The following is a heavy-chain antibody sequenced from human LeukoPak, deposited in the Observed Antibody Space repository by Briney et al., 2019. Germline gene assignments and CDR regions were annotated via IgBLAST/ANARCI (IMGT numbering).Heavy chain of an antibody. Sequence: GASVKVSCKASGYTFTCYYMHWVRQAPGQGLEWMGWISAYNGNTNYAQKLQGRVTMTTDTSTSTAYMELRSLRSDDTAVYYCAACSSTSCYGSYFDYWGQGTLVTVSS. CDR3: AACSSTSCYGSYFDY. CDR1: GYTFTCYY. D-gene: IGHD2-2*01. CDR2: ISAYNGNT. V-gene: IGHV1-18*04. J-gene: IGHJ4*02.